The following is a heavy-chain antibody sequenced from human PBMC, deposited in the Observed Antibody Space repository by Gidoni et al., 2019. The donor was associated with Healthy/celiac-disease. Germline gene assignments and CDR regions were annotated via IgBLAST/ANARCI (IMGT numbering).Heavy chain of an antibody. Sequence: EVQLVESGGGLVKPGGSLRLSCAASGFTFSNAWMSWVRQAPGKGLEWVGRIKSKTDGVTTDYAAPVKGRFTISRDDSKNTLYLQMNSLKTEDTAVYYCTTAFEGEGIQLWYYYYGMDVWGQGTTVTVSS. D-gene: IGHD5-18*01. CDR1: GFTFSNAW. J-gene: IGHJ6*02. CDR2: IKSKTDGVTT. CDR3: TTAFEGEGIQLWYYYYGMDV. V-gene: IGHV3-15*01.